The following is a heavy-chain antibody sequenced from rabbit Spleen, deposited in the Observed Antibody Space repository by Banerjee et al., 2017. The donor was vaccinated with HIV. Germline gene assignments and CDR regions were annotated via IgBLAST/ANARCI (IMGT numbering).Heavy chain of an antibody. V-gene: IGHV1S40*01. D-gene: IGHD6-1*01. J-gene: IGHJ3*01. CDR3: ARGSYNNGDGLDL. CDR2: IVSTSGTT. CDR1: GFSLTIKYY. Sequence: QSLEESGGDLVKPGASLTLTCTASGFSLTIKYYMCWVRQAPGKGLEWIACIVSTSGTTYYASWAKGRFTISKHSSTTVTLQMTSLTVADTATYFCARGSYNNGDGLDLWGPGTLVTVS.